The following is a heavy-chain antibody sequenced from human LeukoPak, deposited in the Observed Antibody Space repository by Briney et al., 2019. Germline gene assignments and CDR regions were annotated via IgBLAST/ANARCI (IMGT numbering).Heavy chain of an antibody. CDR3: ARDRVTAGDYYYYYMDV. D-gene: IGHD6-19*01. V-gene: IGHV3-30*04. CDR2: ISYDGSNK. CDR1: GFTFSSYA. J-gene: IGHJ6*03. Sequence: GSLRLSCAASGFTFSSYAMHWVRQAPGKGLEWVAVISYDGSNKYYADSVKGRFTISRDNSKNTLYLQMNSLRAEDTAVYYCARDRVTAGDYYYYYMDVWGKGTTVTVSS.